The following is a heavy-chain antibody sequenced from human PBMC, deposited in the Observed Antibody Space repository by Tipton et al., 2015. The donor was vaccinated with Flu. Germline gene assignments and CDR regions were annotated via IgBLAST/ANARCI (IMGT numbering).Heavy chain of an antibody. V-gene: IGHV3-23*01. J-gene: IGHJ6*03. D-gene: IGHD2-2*02. CDR1: GFTFSSYA. CDR2: ISGSGGST. Sequence: SLRLSCASSGFTFSSYAMSWVRQAPGKGLEWVSAISGSGGSTYYADSVKGRFTISRDNSKNTLYLQMNSLRAEDTAVYYCAYLPGYCSSTSCYTHYYYYMDVWGKGTTVTVSS. CDR3: AYLPGYCSSTSCYTHYYYYMDV.